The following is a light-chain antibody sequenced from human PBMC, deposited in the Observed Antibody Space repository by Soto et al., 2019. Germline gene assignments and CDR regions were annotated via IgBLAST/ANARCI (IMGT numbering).Light chain of an antibody. Sequence: ETVLTQSPATLSLSPGETATLSCRASQRVTNNLAWYQWKLGQPPRLLIYGASTRATGIPVRFRGSGSGTEFTLTISNLQSEDSAVYYCQLHHNWPWTFGQGTRVELK. CDR2: GAS. V-gene: IGKV3-15*01. CDR3: QLHHNWPWT. J-gene: IGKJ1*01. CDR1: QRVTNN.